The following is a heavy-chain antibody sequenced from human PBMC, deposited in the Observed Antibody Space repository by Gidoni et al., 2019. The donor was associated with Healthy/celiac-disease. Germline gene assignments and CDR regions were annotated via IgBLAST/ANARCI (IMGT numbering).Heavy chain of an antibody. CDR1: GFPFSSYG. J-gene: IGHJ3*02. V-gene: IGHV3-30*03. CDR3: ARERKEYGGAFDI. Sequence: QVQLVESGGGVVQPGRSLSLSSAPSGFPFSSYGMHWVRQAPGKGLEWVAVISYDGSNKYYADSVKGRFTISRDNSKNTLYLQMNSLRAEDTAVYYCARERKEYGGAFDIWGQGTMVTVSS. D-gene: IGHD4-17*01. CDR2: ISYDGSNK.